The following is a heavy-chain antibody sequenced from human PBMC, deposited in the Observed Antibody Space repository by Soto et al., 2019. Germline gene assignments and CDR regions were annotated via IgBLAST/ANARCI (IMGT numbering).Heavy chain of an antibody. J-gene: IGHJ5*02. CDR1: GYSFITYD. V-gene: IGHV1-8*01. D-gene: IGHD6-19*01. CDR2: MNPTSGRT. Sequence: ASVKVSCKASGYSFITYDINWVRQAAGQGLEWMGWMNPTSGRTGCAQKFQGRVTMTRNTSISTAYMELSSLRSEDTAVYYCARDMYSSDYFVKWFEPWGQGTLVTVSS. CDR3: ARDMYSSDYFVKWFEP.